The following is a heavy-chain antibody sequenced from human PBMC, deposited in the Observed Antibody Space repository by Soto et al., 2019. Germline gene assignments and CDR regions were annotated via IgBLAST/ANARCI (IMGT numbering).Heavy chain of an antibody. CDR2: INHSGST. J-gene: IGHJ4*02. D-gene: IGHD4-17*01. CDR1: GGSFSGYY. CDR3: ARGIKDMTTVPSFDY. Sequence: SETLSLTCAVYGGSFSGYYWSWIRQPPGKGLEWIGEINHSGSTNYNPSLKSRVTISVDTSKNQFSLKLSSVTAADTAVYYCARGIKDMTTVPSFDYWGQGTLVTVSS. V-gene: IGHV4-34*01.